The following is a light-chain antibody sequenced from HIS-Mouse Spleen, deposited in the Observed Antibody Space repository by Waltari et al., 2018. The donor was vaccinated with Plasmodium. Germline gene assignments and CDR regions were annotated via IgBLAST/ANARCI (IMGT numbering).Light chain of an antibody. J-gene: IGLJ3*02. CDR2: EGS. CDR3: CSYAGSSTFV. CDR1: SSDVGRYNI. Sequence: QSALTQPASVSGSPGQSITISCTGTSSDVGRYNIVSWYQQHPGKAPKPMIYEGSKRPSGVSNRFSGSKSGNTASLTISGLQAEDEADYYCCSYAGSSTFVFGGGTKLTVL. V-gene: IGLV2-23*03.